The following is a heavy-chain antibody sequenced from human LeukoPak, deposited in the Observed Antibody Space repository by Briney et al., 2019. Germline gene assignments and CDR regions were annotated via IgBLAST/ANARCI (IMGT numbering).Heavy chain of an antibody. CDR3: GKEVPGYIVYLDY. J-gene: IGHJ4*02. V-gene: IGHV3-23*01. CDR1: GFTFSSYA. Sequence: PGGSLRLSCAASGFTFSSYAMTWVRQAPGKVLEWVSAISGSGGDTYYADSVKGRFTISRDNSKNTLYLQMNSLRAEDTAIYYCGKEVPGYIVYLDYWGQGSLVTVSS. D-gene: IGHD2-2*01. CDR2: ISGSGGDT.